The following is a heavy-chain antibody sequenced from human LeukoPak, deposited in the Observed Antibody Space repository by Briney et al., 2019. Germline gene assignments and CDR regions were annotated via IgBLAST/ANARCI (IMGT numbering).Heavy chain of an antibody. V-gene: IGHV1-18*04. D-gene: IGHD3-9*01. CDR3: ARGGALRYFDWLSLGDAFDI. J-gene: IGHJ3*02. Sequence: ASVKVSCKASGYTFTSYGISWVRQAPGQGLEWMGWISAYNCNTNYAQKLQGRVTMTTDTSTSTAYMELRSLRSDDTAVYYCARGGALRYFDWLSLGDAFDIWGQGTMVTVSS. CDR1: GYTFTSYG. CDR2: ISAYNCNT.